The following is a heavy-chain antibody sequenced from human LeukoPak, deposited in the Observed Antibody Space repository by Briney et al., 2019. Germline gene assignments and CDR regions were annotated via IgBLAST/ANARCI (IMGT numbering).Heavy chain of an antibody. CDR3: ARGSGRDYCGGDCYSDYYGMDV. V-gene: IGHV4-34*01. J-gene: IGHJ6*02. Sequence: SETLSLTCAVYGGSFSGYYWSWIRQPPGKGLEWIGEINHSGSTNYNPSLKSRVTISVGTSKNQFSLKLSSVTAADTAVYYCARGSGRDYCGGDCYSDYYGMDVWGQGTTVTVSS. D-gene: IGHD2-21*02. CDR1: GGSFSGYY. CDR2: INHSGST.